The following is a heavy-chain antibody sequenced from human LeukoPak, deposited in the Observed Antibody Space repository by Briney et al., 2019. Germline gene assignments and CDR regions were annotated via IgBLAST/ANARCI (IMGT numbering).Heavy chain of an antibody. CDR3: AKPLDSSAYYEEDAFDI. CDR1: GFTFSDHY. CDR2: TRNKANSYTT. Sequence: AGGSLRLSCAASGFTFSDHYMDWVRQAPGKGLEWVGRTRNKANSYTTEYAASVKGRFTISRDDSKNSLYLQMNSLKTDDTAVYYCAKPLDSSAYYEEDAFDIWGQGTMVTVSS. V-gene: IGHV3-72*01. D-gene: IGHD3-22*01. J-gene: IGHJ3*02.